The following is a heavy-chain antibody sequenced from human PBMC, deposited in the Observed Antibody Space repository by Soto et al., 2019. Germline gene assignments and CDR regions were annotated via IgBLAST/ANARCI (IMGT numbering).Heavy chain of an antibody. CDR3: TRDTYGGGI. D-gene: IGHD4-17*01. CDR1: GGSISGYY. V-gene: IGHV4-59*01. Sequence: SETLSLTCTVSGGSISGYYWSWIRQPPGKGLEWIGYIYYSGTTNYSPSLKSRVTISVDTSKNQFALKLSSVTAADTAVYYCTRDTYGGGIWGQGTMVTVSS. J-gene: IGHJ3*02. CDR2: IYYSGTT.